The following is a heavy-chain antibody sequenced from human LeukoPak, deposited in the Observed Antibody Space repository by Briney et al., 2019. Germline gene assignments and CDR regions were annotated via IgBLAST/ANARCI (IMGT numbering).Heavy chain of an antibody. CDR3: AAFCAGGTCPDY. V-gene: IGHV4-59*01. Sequence: SETLSLTCTVSGAPLTSYYWTWVRQPPGKGLEGIGNTHYSGGPVYNLSLKSRLPMSLDMSKNQVSLKLSSVTAADTAVYYCAAFCAGGTCPDYWGQGTLVTVSS. D-gene: IGHD2-21*01. CDR1: GAPLTSYY. J-gene: IGHJ4*02. CDR2: THYSGGP.